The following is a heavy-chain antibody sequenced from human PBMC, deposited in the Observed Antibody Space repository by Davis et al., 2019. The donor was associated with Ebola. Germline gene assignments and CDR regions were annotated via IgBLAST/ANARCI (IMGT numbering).Heavy chain of an antibody. CDR1: GFTFSSYA. J-gene: IGHJ4*02. CDR3: ANIVRFAY. Sequence: GESLKISCAASGFTFSSYAMHWVRQAPGKGLEWVAVISYDGSNKYYADSVKGRFTISRDNSKNTLYLQMNSLRAEDTAVYYCANIVRFAYWGQGTLVTVSP. V-gene: IGHV3-30-3*01. CDR2: ISYDGSNK. D-gene: IGHD2-8*01.